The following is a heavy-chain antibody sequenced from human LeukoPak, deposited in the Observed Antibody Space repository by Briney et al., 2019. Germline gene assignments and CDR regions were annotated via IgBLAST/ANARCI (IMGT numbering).Heavy chain of an antibody. CDR1: GYTFTGYY. J-gene: IGHJ6*03. D-gene: IGHD1-14*01. V-gene: IGHV1-2*02. Sequence: ASVKVSCKASGYTFTGYYIHWVRQAPGQGLEWMGWINPNSGDTKYAQNFQGRVTMTRDTSISTAYMELSRLTSDDTAVYYCARDPVPITPYFYYYYFMDVWGKGTTVTVSS. CDR3: ARDPVPITPYFYYYYFMDV. CDR2: INPNSGDT.